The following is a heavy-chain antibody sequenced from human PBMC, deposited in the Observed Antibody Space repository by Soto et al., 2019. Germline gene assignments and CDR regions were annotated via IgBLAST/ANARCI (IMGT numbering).Heavy chain of an antibody. J-gene: IGHJ6*02. CDR3: ARFSAAGTRDPYYYGMDV. CDR1: GGSISSYY. V-gene: IGHV4-59*01. D-gene: IGHD6-13*01. CDR2: IYYSGST. Sequence: SETLSLTCTVSGGSISSYYWSWIRQPPGKGLEWIGYIYYSGSTNYNPSLKSRVTISVDTSKNQFSLKLSSVTAADTALYYCARFSAAGTRDPYYYGMDVWGQGNTVT.